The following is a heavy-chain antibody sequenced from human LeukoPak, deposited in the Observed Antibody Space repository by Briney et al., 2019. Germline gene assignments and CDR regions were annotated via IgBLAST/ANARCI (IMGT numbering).Heavy chain of an antibody. CDR1: GGTFSSYA. V-gene: IGHV1-69*05. Sequence: GASVKVSRKASGGTFSSYAISWVRQAPGQGLEWVGGIIPIFGTANYAQKFQGRVTITTDESTSTAYMELSSLRSEDTAVYYCARSFDVVVPAAPRDAFDIWGQGTVVTVSS. J-gene: IGHJ3*02. CDR3: ARSFDVVVPAAPRDAFDI. D-gene: IGHD2-2*01. CDR2: IIPIFGTA.